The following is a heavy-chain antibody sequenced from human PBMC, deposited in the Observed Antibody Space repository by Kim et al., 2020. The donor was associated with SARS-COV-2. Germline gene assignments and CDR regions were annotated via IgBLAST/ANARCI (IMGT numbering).Heavy chain of an antibody. J-gene: IGHJ5*02. V-gene: IGHV7-4-1*02. CDR2: GNP. CDR3: ARGGHVKFDT. Sequence: GNPTYVQGFTGRFVFSLDTSVSTAYLKISNLKTDDTAVYYCARGGHVKFDTWGQGTLVTVSS. D-gene: IGHD3-16*01.